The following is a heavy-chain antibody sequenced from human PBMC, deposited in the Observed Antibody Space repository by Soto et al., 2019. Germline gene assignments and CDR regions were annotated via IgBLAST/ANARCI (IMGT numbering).Heavy chain of an antibody. D-gene: IGHD6-19*01. V-gene: IGHV1-2*02. J-gene: IGHJ4*02. CDR2: INPDSGGT. CDR3: ARDVAGDDYFDY. CDR1: GYIFTAYY. Sequence: ASVKVSCKASGYIFTAYYMHWVRQAPGQGPEWMGWINPDSGGTSYAPKFQGRVIMTRDTSSSTVYMELRRLRSDDTALYYCARDVAGDDYFDYWGQGTLVTVSS.